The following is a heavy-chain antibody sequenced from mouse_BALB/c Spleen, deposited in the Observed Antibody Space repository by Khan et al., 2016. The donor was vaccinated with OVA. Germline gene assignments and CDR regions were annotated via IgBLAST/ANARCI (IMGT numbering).Heavy chain of an antibody. D-gene: IGHD1-1*01. CDR1: GFTFTSYG. V-gene: IGHV5-17*02. J-gene: IGHJ2*01. Sequence: VQLKQSGGGLVQSGGSRKLSCAASGFTFTSYGMHWIRQAPEKGLEWVAYISSDSNTIYYADTVKGRFTISRDNPKNTLFLQMTSLMSGDTAMYFCATTCFYGYYFDYWGQGTTLTVSS. CDR2: ISSDSNTI. CDR3: ATTCFYGYYFDY.